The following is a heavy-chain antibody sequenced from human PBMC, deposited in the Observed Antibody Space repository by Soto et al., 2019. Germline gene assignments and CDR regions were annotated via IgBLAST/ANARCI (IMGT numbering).Heavy chain of an antibody. Sequence: LSLTCTVSGGSISSSSYYWGWIRQPPGKGLEWIGSIYYSGSTYYNPSLKSRVTISVDTSKNQFSLKLSSVTAADTAVYYCARHATRLVSFDYWGQGTLVTVSS. CDR2: IYYSGST. D-gene: IGHD6-19*01. J-gene: IGHJ4*02. V-gene: IGHV4-39*01. CDR3: ARHATRLVSFDY. CDR1: GGSISSSSYY.